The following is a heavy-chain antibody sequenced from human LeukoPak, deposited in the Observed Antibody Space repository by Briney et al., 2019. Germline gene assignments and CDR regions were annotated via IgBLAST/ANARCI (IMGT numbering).Heavy chain of an antibody. CDR2: INHSGST. D-gene: IGHD4-11*01. CDR1: GGSFSGYY. Sequence: SETLSLTCAVYGGSFSGYYWSWIRQPPGKGLEWIGEINHSGSTNYNPSLKSRVTISVDTSKNQFSLKLSSVTAADTAVYYCARESAKYSNYRCFDPWGQGTLVTVSS. J-gene: IGHJ5*02. V-gene: IGHV4-34*01. CDR3: ARESAKYSNYRCFDP.